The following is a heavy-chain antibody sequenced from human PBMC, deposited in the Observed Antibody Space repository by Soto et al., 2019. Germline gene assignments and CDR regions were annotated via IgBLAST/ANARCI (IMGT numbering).Heavy chain of an antibody. CDR1: GYTFTSYY. V-gene: IGHV1-46*01. CDR3: ATLPAAKTS. CDR2: INPSGGNT. J-gene: IGHJ4*02. Sequence: ASVKVSCKASGYTFTSYYMHWVRQAPGQGLEWMGIINPSGGNTSYAQKFQGRVTMTRNTSTSTAYMELSSLRSEDTAVYYCATLPAAKTSWGQGTLVTVSS. D-gene: IGHD2-2*01.